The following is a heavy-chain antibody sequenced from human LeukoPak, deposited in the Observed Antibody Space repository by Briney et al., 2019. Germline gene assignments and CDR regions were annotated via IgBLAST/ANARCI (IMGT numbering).Heavy chain of an antibody. V-gene: IGHV3-74*01. CDR3: ATSYGSGSYYDHYYYGMDV. CDR2: INGDGSST. Sequence: GGSLRLSCAASGFIFNNYWMHWVRQTPGEGPLWLSRINGDGSSTSYAYSVQGRFIISRDNAKKSLYLQMNSLRAEDTAVYYCATSYGSGSYYDHYYYGMDVWGQGTTVTVSS. CDR1: GFIFNNYW. D-gene: IGHD3-10*01. J-gene: IGHJ6*02.